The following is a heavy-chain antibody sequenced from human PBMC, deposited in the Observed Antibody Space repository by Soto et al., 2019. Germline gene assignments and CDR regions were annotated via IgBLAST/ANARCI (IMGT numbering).Heavy chain of an antibody. CDR2: IKSKTDGGTT. Sequence: GGSLRLSCAASGFTFSNAWMNWVRQAPGKGLEWVGRIKSKTDGGTTDYAAPGKGRFTISRDDSKNTLYLQMNSLKTEDTAVYYCTTRTIFGVVIFYYYGMDVWGQGTTVTVSS. V-gene: IGHV3-15*07. CDR3: TTRTIFGVVIFYYYGMDV. J-gene: IGHJ6*02. CDR1: GFTFSNAW. D-gene: IGHD3-3*01.